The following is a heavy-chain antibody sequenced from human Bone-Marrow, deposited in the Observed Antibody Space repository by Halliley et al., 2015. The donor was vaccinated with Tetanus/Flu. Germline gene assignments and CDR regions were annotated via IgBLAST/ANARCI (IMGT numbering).Heavy chain of an antibody. CDR1: GFTFNKYA. J-gene: IGHJ4*02. D-gene: IGHD2-15*01. CDR3: ARDSFEYCSGGSCYGPGY. CDR2: VSESGDST. Sequence: SLRLSCAASGFTFNKYAMSWVRQAPGKGLEWVSTVSESGDSTSYADSLKGRFIVSRDESKNTLYLQMNSLRAEDTAVYYCARDSFEYCSGGSCYGPGYWGQGTLVTVSS. V-gene: IGHV3-23*01.